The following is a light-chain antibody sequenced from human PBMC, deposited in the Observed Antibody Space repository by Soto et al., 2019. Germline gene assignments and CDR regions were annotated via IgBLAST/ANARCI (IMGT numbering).Light chain of an antibody. V-gene: IGKV3-15*01. CDR3: QTELT. CDR2: GAS. Sequence: EIVMTQSPATLSLSPGERATLSCRASQSVSSNLAWYQQKPGQTPRLLIYGASTRATGIPARFSGSGSGTEFTLTISSLQSEDFAVYYCQTELTFGGGTEVEIK. J-gene: IGKJ4*01. CDR1: QSVSSN.